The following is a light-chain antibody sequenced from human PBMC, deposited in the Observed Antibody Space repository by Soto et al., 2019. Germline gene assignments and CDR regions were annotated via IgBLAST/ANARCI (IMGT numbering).Light chain of an antibody. CDR1: SSDVGTYTH. CDR2: EVS. J-gene: IGLJ1*01. Sequence: QSVLTQPPSVSGSPGQSVSISCTGTSSDVGTYTHVSWYQQPPGTAPKLIIYEVSNRPPGVPDRFSGSKSGNTASLTISGLQAEDEADYYCCIFTSSSTYVFGTGTKLTVL. V-gene: IGLV2-18*01. CDR3: CIFTSSSTYV.